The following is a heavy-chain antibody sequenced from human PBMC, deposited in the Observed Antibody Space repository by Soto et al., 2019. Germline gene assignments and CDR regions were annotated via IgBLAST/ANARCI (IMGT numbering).Heavy chain of an antibody. Sequence: EVQLVESGGGLVQPGGSLRLSCAASGFTFSRNWMSWVRQAPGKGLEWVANIKQDGTEKYYVDSVKGRFTISRDNAKNSRYLQMNSLRAEDTAVYYCAREIVGAQINHPIHNWFDPWGQGTLVTVSS. D-gene: IGHD1-26*01. CDR1: GFTFSRNW. V-gene: IGHV3-7*01. CDR3: AREIVGAQINHPIHNWFDP. J-gene: IGHJ5*02. CDR2: IKQDGTEK.